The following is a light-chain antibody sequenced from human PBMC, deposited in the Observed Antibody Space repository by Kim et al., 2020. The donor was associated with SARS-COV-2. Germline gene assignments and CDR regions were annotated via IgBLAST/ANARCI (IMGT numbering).Light chain of an antibody. Sequence: RRQTASITCSGYELGVKYVCWYQQKPGQSPVLVIYQDNSWPSGIPGRVSGSSSGNTATLTISGTQALDEAVYYCQAWDRRTSTWVFGGGTQLTVL. V-gene: IGLV3-1*01. J-gene: IGLJ3*02. CDR3: QAWDRRTSTWV. CDR1: ELGVKY. CDR2: QDN.